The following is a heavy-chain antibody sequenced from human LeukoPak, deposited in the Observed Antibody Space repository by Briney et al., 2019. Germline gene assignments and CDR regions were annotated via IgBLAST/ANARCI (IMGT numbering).Heavy chain of an antibody. CDR1: EFTFNNYA. D-gene: IGHD6-25*01. V-gene: IGHV3-23*01. Sequence: GGSLRLSCAASEFTFNNYAMSWVRQAPGKGLEWVSTISGSGVSTYYADSVKGRFTISRDNSKNTLYLQMNSLRAENTAVYYCALHGGSIWGQGTMVTVSS. CDR2: ISGSGVST. J-gene: IGHJ3*02. CDR3: ALHGGSI.